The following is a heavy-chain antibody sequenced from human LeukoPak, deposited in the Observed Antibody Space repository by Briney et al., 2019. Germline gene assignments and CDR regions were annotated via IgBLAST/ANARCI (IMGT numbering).Heavy chain of an antibody. CDR2: ISWDRGTT. D-gene: IGHD3-16*01. Sequence: GGSLRLLCAASGLSFNNYAMSGVRHAPGKGLEEVSGISWDRGTTGYGDSVKGRFTISRDNAKNTLYLQMSSLRAEDTALYYCAKASNYDYLWGSQQIGYYFDHWGRGILVTVSS. V-gene: IGHV3-9*01. J-gene: IGHJ4*02. CDR3: AKASNYDYLWGSQQIGYYFDH. CDR1: GLSFNNYA.